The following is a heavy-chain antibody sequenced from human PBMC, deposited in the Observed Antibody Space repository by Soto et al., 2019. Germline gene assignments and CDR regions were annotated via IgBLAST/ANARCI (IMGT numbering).Heavy chain of an antibody. D-gene: IGHD3-3*01. J-gene: IGHJ5*02. V-gene: IGHV1-3*05. CDR1: GYTFTSCA. CDR3: ARERGSQISDFWSEGWFDP. Sequence: QVQLVQSGAEEKKPGASVKVSCKASGYTFTSCALDWVRHAPGQRLEWMVRINAANGNTKYSQKFQGRVTITGDTSASTAYMELNSLRSEDTAVYYCARERGSQISDFWSEGWFDPWGQGTLVTVSS. CDR2: INAANGNT.